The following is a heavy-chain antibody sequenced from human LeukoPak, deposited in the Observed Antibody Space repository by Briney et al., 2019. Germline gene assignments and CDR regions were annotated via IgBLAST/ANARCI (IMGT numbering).Heavy chain of an antibody. D-gene: IGHD5-12*01. Sequence: GGSLRLSCAASGFTFSSYWMSWVRQAPGKGLEWVGRTENKAQRFTTQYAASVQGRFTISRDGSKNSMSLQMSSLESEDTAVYYCRVATTNPDYWGQGTLVTVSS. CDR3: RVATTNPDY. CDR1: GFTFSSYW. V-gene: IGHV3-72*01. J-gene: IGHJ4*02. CDR2: TENKAQRFTT.